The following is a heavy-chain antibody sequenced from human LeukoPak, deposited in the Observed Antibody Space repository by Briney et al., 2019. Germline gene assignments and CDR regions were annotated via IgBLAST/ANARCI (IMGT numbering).Heavy chain of an antibody. CDR2: LSYDGGKM. J-gene: IGHJ4*02. CDR3: VRELLTDGDFDF. CDR1: GFTVSNYN. Sequence: GGSLRLTCAASGFTVSNYNLHWVSQDPGKGLEWVAVLSYDGGKMYHAESVKGRFTISRDNSKNMVYLQMNGLRPEDTAVYYCVRELLTDGDFDFWGQGALVTVCS. D-gene: IGHD2-8*01. V-gene: IGHV3-30*03.